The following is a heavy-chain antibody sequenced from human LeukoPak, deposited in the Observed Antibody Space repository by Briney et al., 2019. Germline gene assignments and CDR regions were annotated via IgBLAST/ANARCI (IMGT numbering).Heavy chain of an antibody. CDR3: AREMERDYGAGTFFDL. D-gene: IGHD3-10*01. CDR2: ISDSGSTI. Sequence: KPGGSLRLSCAASELVFSDYYMSWIRQAPGKGLEGVSYISDSGSTIYYADSVKGRFNLSRDNVKNSLYLQINGRRAEDTAGYYCAREMERDYGAGTFFDLWGQGNMVTVSS. CDR1: ELVFSDYY. J-gene: IGHJ4*02. V-gene: IGHV3-11*01.